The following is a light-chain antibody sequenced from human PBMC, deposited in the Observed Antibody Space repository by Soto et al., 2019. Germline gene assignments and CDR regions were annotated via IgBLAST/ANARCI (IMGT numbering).Light chain of an antibody. V-gene: IGKV1-27*01. CDR3: QNYNSAPL. Sequence: DIQMTQSPSSLSASVGDRITITCRTSQGISNYLAWYQQKSGEVPKLLIYLASTLRSGVPSRFSGSRSGTDFTLTISSLQPEDVAIYYCQNYNSAPLFGGGTKVEI. CDR2: LAS. CDR1: QGISNY. J-gene: IGKJ4*01.